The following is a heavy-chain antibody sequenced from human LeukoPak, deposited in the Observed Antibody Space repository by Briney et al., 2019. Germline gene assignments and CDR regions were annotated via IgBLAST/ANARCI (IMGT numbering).Heavy chain of an antibody. CDR1: GFTFSSYS. J-gene: IGHJ4*02. Sequence: GGSLRLSCAASGFTFSSYSMNWVRQAPGKGLEWVSSISSSSSYIYHADSVKGRFTISRDNAKNSLYLQMNSLRAEDTAVYYCARDVDSSGYYSIIDYWGQGTLVTVSS. CDR2: ISSSSSYI. CDR3: ARDVDSSGYYSIIDY. V-gene: IGHV3-21*01. D-gene: IGHD3-22*01.